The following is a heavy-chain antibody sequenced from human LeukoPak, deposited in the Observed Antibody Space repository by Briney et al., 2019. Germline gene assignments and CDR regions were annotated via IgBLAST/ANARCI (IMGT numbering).Heavy chain of an antibody. V-gene: IGHV1-18*01. D-gene: IGHD2-2*01. Sequence: ASVKVSCKASGYTFTSYGISWVRQAPGQGLEWMGWISAYNGNTNYAQKLQGRVTMTTDTSTSTAYMELRSLRSDDTAVYYCARDVGYCSSTSCPWGYWGQGTLVTVSS. CDR1: GYTFTSYG. CDR2: ISAYNGNT. CDR3: ARDVGYCSSTSCPWGY. J-gene: IGHJ4*02.